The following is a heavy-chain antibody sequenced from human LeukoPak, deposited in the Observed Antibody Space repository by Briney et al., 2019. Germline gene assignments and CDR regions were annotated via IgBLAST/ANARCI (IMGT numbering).Heavy chain of an antibody. D-gene: IGHD3-22*01. CDR2: VYYSGST. CDR3: ARWGGSGYNFDY. V-gene: IGHV4-59*08. J-gene: IGHJ4*02. CDR1: GGSISSYY. Sequence: SETLSLTCTVSGGSISSYYWSWIRQPPGKGLEWIGYVYYSGSTNYNPSLKSRVTISVDTSKNQFSLKLSSVTAADTAVYYCARWGGSGYNFDYWGQGTLVTVSS.